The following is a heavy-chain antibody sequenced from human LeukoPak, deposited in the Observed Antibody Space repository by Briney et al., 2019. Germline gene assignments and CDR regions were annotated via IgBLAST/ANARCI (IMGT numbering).Heavy chain of an antibody. CDR3: ARLPSVRGVDRYFDY. V-gene: IGHV5-51*01. CDR1: GYSFPRYW. Sequence: GKSLKISCKGTGYSFPRYWIGWARHMPGKCLEWMGLTYPGDSDTRYSPSFQGQVTISVDKSISTAYLQWSSLKASDTAMYYCARLPSVRGVDRYFDYWGQGTLVTVSS. J-gene: IGHJ4*02. D-gene: IGHD3-10*01. CDR2: TYPGDSDT.